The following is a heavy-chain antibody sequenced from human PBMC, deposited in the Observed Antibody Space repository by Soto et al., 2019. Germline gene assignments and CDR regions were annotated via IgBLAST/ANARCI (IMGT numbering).Heavy chain of an antibody. D-gene: IGHD2-2*02. V-gene: IGHV3-21*01. Sequence: TGGSLRLSCAASGFTFSSYSMNWVRQAPGKGLEWVSSISSSSSYIYYADSVKGRFTISRDNAKNSLYLQMNSLRAEDTAVYYCARDILYCSSTSCYTGGIDYWGQGTLVTVSS. CDR1: GFTFSSYS. J-gene: IGHJ4*02. CDR3: ARDILYCSSTSCYTGGIDY. CDR2: ISSSSSYI.